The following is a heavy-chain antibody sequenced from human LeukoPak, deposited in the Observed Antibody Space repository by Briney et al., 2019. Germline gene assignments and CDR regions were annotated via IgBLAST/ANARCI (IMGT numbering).Heavy chain of an antibody. D-gene: IGHD3-3*01. Sequence: LSLTCAVYGGSFSGYYWSWIRQAPGKGLEWVAVISYDGSNKYYADSVKGRFTISRDNSINTLYLQMSSLRVEDTAVYYCARDPDNDDFWSGYVDSWGQGTLVTVSS. V-gene: IGHV3-30-3*01. CDR3: ARDPDNDDFWSGYVDS. CDR2: ISYDGSNK. J-gene: IGHJ4*02. CDR1: GGSFSGYY.